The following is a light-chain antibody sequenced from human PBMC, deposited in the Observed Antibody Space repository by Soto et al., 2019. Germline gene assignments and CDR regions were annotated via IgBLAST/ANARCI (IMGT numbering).Light chain of an antibody. V-gene: IGLV1-40*01. CDR1: SYNIGARYD. CDR2: GNS. CDR3: QSYDSSLNAVV. Sequence: QSVLTQPPSVSGAPGQRVTISCTGSSYNIGARYDVHWYQQLPGTAPKLLIYGNSNRPSGVPDRFSGSKSGTSASLAITGLQAEDEADYYCQSYDSSLNAVVFGGGTKVTVL. J-gene: IGLJ2*01.